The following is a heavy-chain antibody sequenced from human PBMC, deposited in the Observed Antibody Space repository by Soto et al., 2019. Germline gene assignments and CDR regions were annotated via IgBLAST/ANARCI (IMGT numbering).Heavy chain of an antibody. Sequence: PXGSLKISGKGCGYSFTSYWIGWVRQMPGKGLEWMGIIYPGDSDTRYSPSFQGQVTISADKSISTAYLQWSSLKASDTAMYYCARAGYSRGWYKWDWFDPWGQGTLVTASS. CDR1: GYSFTSYW. V-gene: IGHV5-51*01. CDR3: ARAGYSRGWYKWDWFDP. J-gene: IGHJ5*02. D-gene: IGHD6-19*01. CDR2: IYPGDSDT.